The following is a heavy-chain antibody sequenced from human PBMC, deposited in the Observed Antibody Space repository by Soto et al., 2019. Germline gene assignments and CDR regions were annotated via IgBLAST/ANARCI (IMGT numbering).Heavy chain of an antibody. CDR3: ARGGIAAAGPPTT. J-gene: IGHJ5*02. CDR1: GFTFSDYY. Sequence: PGGSLRLSCAASGFTFSDYYMTWIRQAPGKGLEWVSYIESSSSYANYADSVKGRFTISRDNAKNSLYLQMNSLRAEDTAVYYCARGGIAAAGPPTTLGQGTLVTVSS. CDR2: IESSSSYA. V-gene: IGHV3-11*06. D-gene: IGHD6-13*01.